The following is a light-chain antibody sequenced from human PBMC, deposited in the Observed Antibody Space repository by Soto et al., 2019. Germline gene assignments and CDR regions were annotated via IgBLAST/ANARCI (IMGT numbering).Light chain of an antibody. CDR3: CSHVGGSSPQWV. Sequence: QSALTQPASVAGSPGQSITISCTGTSNDVGGYNLVSWFQQHPGKATKLMISEVNKRPPGVSNRVSGSKSANTASLTISGLQAEDEADYYCCSHVGGSSPQWVFGGGTKLTVL. J-gene: IGLJ3*02. CDR1: SNDVGGYNL. CDR2: EVN. V-gene: IGLV2-23*02.